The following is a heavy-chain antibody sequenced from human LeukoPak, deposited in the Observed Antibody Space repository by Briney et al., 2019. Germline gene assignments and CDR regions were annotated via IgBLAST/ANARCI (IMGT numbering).Heavy chain of an antibody. CDR1: GFTFSSYG. Sequence: AGGSLRLSCAASGFTFSSYGMHWVRQAPGKGLEWVAVISYDGSNKYYADSVKGRFTISRDNSKNTLYLQMNGLRAEDTAIYYCLSGTADYWGQGTLVTVSS. D-gene: IGHD1/OR15-1a*01. CDR3: LSGTADY. V-gene: IGHV3-30*03. J-gene: IGHJ4*02. CDR2: ISYDGSNK.